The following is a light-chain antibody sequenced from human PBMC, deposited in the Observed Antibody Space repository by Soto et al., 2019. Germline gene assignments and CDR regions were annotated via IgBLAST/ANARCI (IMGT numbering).Light chain of an antibody. J-gene: IGKJ3*01. CDR2: AAS. CDR3: LQKYFYPVT. CDR1: QGIRND. Sequence: AIQMTQSPSSLSASVGDRVTITCRASQGIRNDLDWFQQKPVKAPKLLIYAASNLQSGVPARFSGSGSGTDFTLTISSLQPEDFATYYCLQKYFYPVTFGPGTKVDIK. V-gene: IGKV1-6*01.